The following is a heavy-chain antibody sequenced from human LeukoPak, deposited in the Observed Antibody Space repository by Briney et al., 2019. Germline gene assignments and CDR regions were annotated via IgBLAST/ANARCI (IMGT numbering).Heavy chain of an antibody. J-gene: IGHJ5*02. Sequence: ASVKVSCKASGYTFTGYYMHWVRQAPGQGLEWMGWINPNSGGTNYAQKFQGRVTMTRDTSISTAYMELSRLRSDDTAVYYCARAGGRRILWFGDRNWFDPWGQGTLVTVSS. D-gene: IGHD3-10*01. CDR2: INPNSGGT. V-gene: IGHV1-2*02. CDR1: GYTFTGYY. CDR3: ARAGGRRILWFGDRNWFDP.